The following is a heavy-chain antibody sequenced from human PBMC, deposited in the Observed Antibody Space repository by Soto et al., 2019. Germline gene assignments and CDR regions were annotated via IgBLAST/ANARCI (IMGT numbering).Heavy chain of an antibody. CDR3: ARAATYYYYYGMDV. CDR2: ISAYNGNT. J-gene: IGHJ6*02. CDR1: GYTFTSYG. V-gene: IGHV1-18*01. Sequence: QVQLVQSGAEVKKPGASVKVSCKASGYTFTSYGISWVRQAPGQGLEWMGWISAYNGNTNYAQKLQGRVTMTTDTPTSTAYMEPRSLTSDATAVYYSARAATYYYYYGMDVWGQGTTVTVSS. D-gene: IGHD1-26*01.